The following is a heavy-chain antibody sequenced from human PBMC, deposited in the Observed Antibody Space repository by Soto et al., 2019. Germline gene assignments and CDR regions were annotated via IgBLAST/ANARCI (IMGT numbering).Heavy chain of an antibody. CDR1: GFPLSRYA. V-gene: IGHV3-30*18. Sequence: GGSLRLSCAASGFPLSRYAMHWARQAPGKGLEWVAVISYDGSNKYYADSVKGRFTISRDNSKNTLYLQMNSLRAEDTAVYYCAKGPYSSGWAGYFDYWGQGTLVTVSS. CDR2: ISYDGSNK. D-gene: IGHD6-19*01. J-gene: IGHJ4*02. CDR3: AKGPYSSGWAGYFDY.